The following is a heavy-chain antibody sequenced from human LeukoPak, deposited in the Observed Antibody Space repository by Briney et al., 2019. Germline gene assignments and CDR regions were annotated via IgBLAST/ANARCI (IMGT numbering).Heavy chain of an antibody. CDR1: AFTFSTYA. J-gene: IGHJ4*02. V-gene: IGHV3-23*01. CDR2: ISPGGSDT. Sequence: GGSLRLSCAASAFTFSTYAMSWVRQAPGKGLEWVSAISPGGSDTYYADSVRGRLTISRDNSKKTLYLQMSSLRAEDSALYYCAKRGGYETMAAFDYWGQGTLVTVSS. CDR3: AKRGGYETMAAFDY. D-gene: IGHD3-10*01.